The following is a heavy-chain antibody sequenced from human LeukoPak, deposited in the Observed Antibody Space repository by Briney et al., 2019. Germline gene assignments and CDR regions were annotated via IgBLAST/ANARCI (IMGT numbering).Heavy chain of an antibody. CDR3: ARAGYGSGSYKGNYMDV. J-gene: IGHJ6*03. V-gene: IGHV1-18*01. CDR1: GYTFTSYD. CDR2: ISAYNGNT. Sequence: GASVKVSCKASGYTFTSYDINWVRQATGQGLEWMGWISAYNGNTNYAQKLQGRVTTTTDTSTSTAYMELRSLRSDDTAVYYCARAGYGSGSYKGNYMDVWGKGTTVTISS. D-gene: IGHD3-10*01.